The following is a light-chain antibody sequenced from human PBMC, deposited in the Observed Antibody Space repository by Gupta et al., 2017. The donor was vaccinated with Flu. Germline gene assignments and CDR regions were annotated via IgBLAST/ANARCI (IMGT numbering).Light chain of an antibody. CDR3: QQRYRDVPMYT. CDR1: QSIKSL. Sequence: DIQMTQSPSSLSASIGDRVTITCRASQSIKSLLNWYQQKPGKAPKLLIYAASTLHRGVPSRFSGTGAGTDFTLTIENRQPEDFATYYCQQRYRDVPMYTFGQGTKLEIK. V-gene: IGKV1-39*01. CDR2: AAS. J-gene: IGKJ2*01.